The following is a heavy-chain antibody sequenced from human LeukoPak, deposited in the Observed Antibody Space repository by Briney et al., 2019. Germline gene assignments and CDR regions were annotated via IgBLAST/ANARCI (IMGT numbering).Heavy chain of an antibody. CDR1: GFTVSSNY. D-gene: IGHD3-9*01. V-gene: IGHV4-38-2*01. CDR3: ARASHRSHDTIYGMDV. CDR2: IYYSGST. Sequence: PGGSLRLSCAASGFTVSSNYMSWVRQPPGKGLEWIGSIYYSGSTYCNPSLKSRVTISVDTSKNQFSLKLSSVTAADTAVYYCARASHRSHDTIYGMDVWGQGTTVIVSS. J-gene: IGHJ6*02.